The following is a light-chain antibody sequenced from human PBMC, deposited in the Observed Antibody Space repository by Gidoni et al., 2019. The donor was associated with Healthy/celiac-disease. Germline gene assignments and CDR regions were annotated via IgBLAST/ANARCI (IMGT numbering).Light chain of an antibody. CDR1: SSDVGGYNY. CDR3: CSYAGSYTVV. Sequence: QSALTPPRSVSGSPGQSVTISCTGTSSDVGGYNYVSWYQQHPGKAPKLMIYDVSKRPSGVPDRFSGSKSGNTASLTISGLQAEDEAEYYCCSYAGSYTVVFGGGTKLTVL. J-gene: IGLJ2*01. CDR2: DVS. V-gene: IGLV2-11*01.